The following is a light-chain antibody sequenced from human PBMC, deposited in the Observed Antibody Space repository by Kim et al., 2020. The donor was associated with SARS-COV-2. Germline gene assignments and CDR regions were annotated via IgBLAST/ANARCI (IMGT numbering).Light chain of an antibody. CDR2: DAS. Sequence: PGERATLTCRASQSVSSYLAWYQQKPGQAPRLLIYDASNWATGIPARFSGSGSGTDFTLTISSLEPEDFAVYYCHQRSNWPPNWTFGQGTKVDIK. CDR1: QSVSSY. J-gene: IGKJ1*01. V-gene: IGKV3-11*01. CDR3: HQRSNWPPNWT.